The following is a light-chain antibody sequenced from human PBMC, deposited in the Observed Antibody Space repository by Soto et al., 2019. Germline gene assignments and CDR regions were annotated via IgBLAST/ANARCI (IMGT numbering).Light chain of an antibody. Sequence: QSALTQPASVSGSPGQSITISCTGTSSDVGSYNLVSWYQQLPGKAPKLMIYEATKRPSGVSGRFSGSKSGNTASLTISGLQAEDEADYYCCSYARSATFYVFGTGTVVTVL. J-gene: IGLJ1*01. CDR1: SSDVGSYNL. V-gene: IGLV2-23*01. CDR3: CSYARSATFYV. CDR2: EAT.